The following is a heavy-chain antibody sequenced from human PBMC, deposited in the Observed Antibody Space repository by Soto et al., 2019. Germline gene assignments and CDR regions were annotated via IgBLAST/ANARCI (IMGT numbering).Heavy chain of an antibody. J-gene: IGHJ6*02. CDR2: FSGSGGNI. CDR1: GFTFSTHA. V-gene: IGHV3-23*01. D-gene: IGHD4-4*01. CDR3: AKDPAWTVGALAMDV. Sequence: EVHLLESGGGLVQPGGSLRLSCVASGFTFSTHAMSWVRQAPGKGLEWVSTFSGSGGNIYYAESVKGRLTISRDDSKNTLYVQMNSLRVEDTAVYYCAKDPAWTVGALAMDVWGQGTTVTDSS.